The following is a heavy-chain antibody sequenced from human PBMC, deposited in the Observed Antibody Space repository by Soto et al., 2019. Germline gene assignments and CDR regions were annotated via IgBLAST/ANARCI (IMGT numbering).Heavy chain of an antibody. CDR3: ARAGSGSSSTRFDY. J-gene: IGHJ4*02. CDR1: GFTFSSYG. V-gene: IGHV3-30*03. CDR2: ISYDGSNK. D-gene: IGHD3-10*01. Sequence: QPGGSLRLSCAASGFTFSSYGMHWVRQAPGKGLEWVAVISYDGSNKYYADSVKGRFTISRDNSKNTLYLQMNSLRAEDTAVYYCARAGSGSSSTRFDYWGQGTLVTVS.